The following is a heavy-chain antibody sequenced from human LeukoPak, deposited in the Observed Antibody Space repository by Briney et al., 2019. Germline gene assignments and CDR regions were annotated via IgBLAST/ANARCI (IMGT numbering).Heavy chain of an antibody. Sequence: GGSLRLSCAASGFTFNSYWMHWVRQVPGKGLVWVSRINSDGSRTNYVDSAKGRFTISRDNAKNTLFLQMNSLGAEDSAIYYCARGNFYSGSGSSPLDYWGQGTVVTVSS. V-gene: IGHV3-74*01. CDR1: GFTFNSYW. CDR2: INSDGSRT. J-gene: IGHJ4*02. D-gene: IGHD3-10*01. CDR3: ARGNFYSGSGSSPLDY.